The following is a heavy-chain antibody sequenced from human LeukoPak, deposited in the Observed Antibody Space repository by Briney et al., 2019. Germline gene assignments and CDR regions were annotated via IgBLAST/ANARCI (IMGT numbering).Heavy chain of an antibody. CDR2: IVVGSGNT. D-gene: IGHD6-13*01. J-gene: IGHJ5*02. V-gene: IGHV1-58*01. Sequence: ASVEVSCKASGFTFSSSAVQWVRQARGQRLEWIGWIVVGSGNTHYAQNFQERVTITRDMSTSTAYMELSSLRSGDTAVYYCAADLLGAAAYSWGQGTLVTVSS. CDR3: AADLLGAAAYS. CDR1: GFTFSSSA.